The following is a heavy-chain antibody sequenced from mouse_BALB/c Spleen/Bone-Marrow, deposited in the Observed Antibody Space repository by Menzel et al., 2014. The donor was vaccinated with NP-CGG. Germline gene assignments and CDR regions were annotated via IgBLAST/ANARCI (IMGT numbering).Heavy chain of an antibody. CDR3: ARFYYGSSYAMDY. D-gene: IGHD1-1*01. Sequence: VQLQQSGPELVKPGASVMISCKASGYTFXSYYIHWVKQRPGQGLEWIGWIYPGNVNTKYNEKFKGKATLTADKSSSTAYMQLSSLTSEDSAVYFCARFYYGSSYAMDYWGQGTSVTVSS. V-gene: IGHV1S56*01. J-gene: IGHJ4*01. CDR2: IYPGNVNT. CDR1: GYTFXSYY.